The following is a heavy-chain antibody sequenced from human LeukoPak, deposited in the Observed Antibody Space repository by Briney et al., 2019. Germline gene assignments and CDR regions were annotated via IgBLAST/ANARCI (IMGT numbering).Heavy chain of an antibody. Sequence: PGGSLRLSCAASGFALSSYAMSWVRQAPGKGLEWASATSSSDAGTYHADPVKGRFTISRDSSKNTLFLQMNRLRPEDAAVYYCAKAPVTTCRGAFCYPFDYWGLGTLVTVSS. D-gene: IGHD2-15*01. CDR2: TSSSDAGT. CDR3: AKAPVTTCRGAFCYPFDY. CDR1: GFALSSYA. J-gene: IGHJ4*02. V-gene: IGHV3-23*01.